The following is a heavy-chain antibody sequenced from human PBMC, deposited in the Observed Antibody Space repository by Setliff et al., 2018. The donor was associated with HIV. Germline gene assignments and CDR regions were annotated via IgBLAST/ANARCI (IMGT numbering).Heavy chain of an antibody. V-gene: IGHV3-23*01. D-gene: IGHD6-19*01. CDR1: GFTFSSDA. CDR3: AKGSGFHDY. Sequence: PGGSLRLSCAASGFTFSSDAMSWVRQAPGKGLEWVSTISGSGGSTYYADSVEGRFTISRDTSTNTLDLQMHSRRADDTAVYYCAKGSGFHDYWGQGTRVTVSS. CDR2: ISGSGGST. J-gene: IGHJ4*02.